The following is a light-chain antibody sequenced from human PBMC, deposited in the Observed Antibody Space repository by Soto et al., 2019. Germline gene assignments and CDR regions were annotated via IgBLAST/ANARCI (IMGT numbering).Light chain of an antibody. CDR2: GAS. J-gene: IGKJ4*01. CDR1: QSVRNY. CDR3: HQYNDWVT. V-gene: IGKV3-15*01. Sequence: ETVMTQSPGTLSVSPGESATLSCRASQSVRNYLAWYQQKPGQAPRLLIYGASTRAIGIPARFSGSGSGTDFTLTIDSLHSEDFAVYYCHQYNDWVTFGGGTKVEIK.